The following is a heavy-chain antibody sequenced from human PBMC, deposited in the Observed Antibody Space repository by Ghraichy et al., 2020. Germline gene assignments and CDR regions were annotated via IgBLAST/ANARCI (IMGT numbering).Heavy chain of an antibody. Sequence: GESLNISCKGSGYSFTSYWIGWVRQMPGKGLEWMGIIYPGDSDTRYSPSFQGQVTISADKSISTAYLQWSSLKASDTAMYYCAIPGAVTTPEVSLDVWGQGTTVTVSS. CDR1: GYSFTSYW. CDR2: IYPGDSDT. J-gene: IGHJ6*02. V-gene: IGHV5-51*01. D-gene: IGHD4-17*01. CDR3: AIPGAVTTPEVSLDV.